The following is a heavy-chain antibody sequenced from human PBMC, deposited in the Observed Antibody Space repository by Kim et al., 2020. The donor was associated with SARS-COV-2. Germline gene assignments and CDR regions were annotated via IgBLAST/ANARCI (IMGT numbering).Heavy chain of an antibody. Sequence: SETLSLTCAVYGGSFSGYYWSWIRQPPGKGLEWIGEINHSGSTNYNPSLKSRVTISVDTSKNQFSLKLSSVTAADTAVYYCARGAPSIAAAGTVSFDYWGQGTLVTVSS. CDR3: ARGAPSIAAAGTVSFDY. CDR1: GGSFSGYY. V-gene: IGHV4-34*01. CDR2: INHSGST. D-gene: IGHD6-13*01. J-gene: IGHJ4*02.